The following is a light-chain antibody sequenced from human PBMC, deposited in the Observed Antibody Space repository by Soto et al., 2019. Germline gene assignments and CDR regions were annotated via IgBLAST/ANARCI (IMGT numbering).Light chain of an antibody. CDR2: GAS. CDR1: QSVSSN. CDR3: QQYNNWPRT. Sequence: DIVMTQSPATLSVSPGERAPFSCRASQSVSSNLAWYQQKPGKAPRPLIYGASTRATGIPARFSGSGSGTEFTLTISSLQSEDFAVYYCQQYNNWPRTFGQGTKVEIQ. J-gene: IGKJ1*01. V-gene: IGKV3-15*01.